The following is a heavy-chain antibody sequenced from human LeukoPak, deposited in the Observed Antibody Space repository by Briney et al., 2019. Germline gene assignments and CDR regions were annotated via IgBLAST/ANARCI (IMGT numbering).Heavy chain of an antibody. V-gene: IGHV3-23*01. CDR2: ISGSGGST. J-gene: IGHJ4*02. Sequence: GGSLRLSCTASGFTFSSYAMSWVRQAPGKGLEWVSAISGSGGSTYYADSVKGRFTISRDNSKNTLYLQMNSLRAEDTAVYYCAKPPPYDILTGYHYYFDYWGQGTLVTVSS. CDR1: GFTFSSYA. D-gene: IGHD3-9*01. CDR3: AKPPPYDILTGYHYYFDY.